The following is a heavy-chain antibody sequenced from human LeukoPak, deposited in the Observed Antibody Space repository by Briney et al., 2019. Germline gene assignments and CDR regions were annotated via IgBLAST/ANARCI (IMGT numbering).Heavy chain of an antibody. CDR1: GFTFSSXX. V-gene: IGHV3-23*01. Sequence: XASGFTFSSXXXXXXRXAPXKXXXXXSAISGSGGSTYYADSVKGRFTISRDNSKNTLYLQMNSLRAEDTAVYYCAKDKIWGEDYFDYWGQGTLVTVSS. D-gene: IGHD3-16*01. J-gene: IGHJ4*02. CDR3: AKDKIWGEDYFDY. CDR2: ISGSGGST.